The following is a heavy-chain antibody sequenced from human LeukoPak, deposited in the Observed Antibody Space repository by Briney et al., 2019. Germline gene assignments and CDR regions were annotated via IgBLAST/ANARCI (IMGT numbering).Heavy chain of an antibody. D-gene: IGHD5-24*01. Sequence: SETLSLTCTVSGASLNDYYWSWIRQPPGEALEWIGFIHSSGSANSNLSLTSRVTISIDTSKNQFSLNLRSLTAADTAVYFCASGAADGYNFGFDYWGQGTLAAVSS. CDR2: IHSSGSA. CDR3: ASGAADGYNFGFDY. J-gene: IGHJ4*02. CDR1: GASLNDYY. V-gene: IGHV4-59*12.